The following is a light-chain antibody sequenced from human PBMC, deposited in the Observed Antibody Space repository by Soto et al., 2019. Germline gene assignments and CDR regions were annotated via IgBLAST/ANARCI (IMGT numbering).Light chain of an antibody. CDR1: ESVTRK. J-gene: IGKJ5*01. CDR2: DAS. V-gene: IGKV3-15*01. Sequence: REETQSPATLSVSPGERATLSCRPSESVTRKLVWYQQKPGQAPRPLIHDASTRATGIPARFSGSGSGTEFILTISSVESEDLAIYYCQQHIHWHTFGQGTRLG. CDR3: QQHIHWHT.